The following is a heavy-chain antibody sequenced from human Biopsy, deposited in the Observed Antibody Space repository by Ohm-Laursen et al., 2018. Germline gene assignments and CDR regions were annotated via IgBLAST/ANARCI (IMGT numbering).Heavy chain of an antibody. CDR2: INQAGTT. CDR1: GKTFSDYQ. D-gene: IGHD2-15*01. CDR3: GNEVHGRDY. Sequence: SDTLSLTCAVFGKTFSDYQWSWIRQPPGKGLEWIGQINQAGTTNYNPSLKSRVSISADQSKYEFSLRLTPVTAADTAVYLCGNEVHGRDYWGLGAQVTVSS. J-gene: IGHJ4*02. V-gene: IGHV4-34*08.